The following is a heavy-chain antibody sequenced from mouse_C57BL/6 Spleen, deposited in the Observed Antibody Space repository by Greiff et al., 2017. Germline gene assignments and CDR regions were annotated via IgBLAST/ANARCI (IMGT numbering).Heavy chain of an antibody. CDR3: ARGDAMDY. CDR2: IDPSDSYT. Sequence: VQLQQPGAELVMPGASVKLSCKASGYTFTSYWMHWVKQRPGQGLEWIGEIDPSDSYTNYNQKFKGKSTLTVDKSSSTAYMQLSSLTSEDSAVYYGARGDAMDYWGQGTSVTVSS. V-gene: IGHV1-69*01. J-gene: IGHJ4*01. CDR1: GYTFTSYW.